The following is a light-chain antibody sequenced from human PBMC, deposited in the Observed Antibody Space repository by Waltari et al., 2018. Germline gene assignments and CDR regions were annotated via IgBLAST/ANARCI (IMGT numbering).Light chain of an antibody. Sequence: QSALTQPRSVSGSPGQSVTISCTGTSSDVGGYNYVSWFQQHPGKAPKLMIHDVSNRPSAFPDRFTCSKSGNTASLTISGLQADDETDYYCCSYAGRYTWVFGGGTKLTVL. CDR1: SSDVGGYNY. V-gene: IGLV2-11*01. J-gene: IGLJ3*02. CDR2: DVS. CDR3: CSYAGRYTWV.